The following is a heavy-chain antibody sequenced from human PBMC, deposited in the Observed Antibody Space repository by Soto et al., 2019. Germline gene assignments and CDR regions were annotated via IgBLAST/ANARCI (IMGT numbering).Heavy chain of an antibody. V-gene: IGHV1-18*01. CDR3: ARDRGVGSTTYYYYYGMDV. D-gene: IGHD1-26*01. J-gene: IGHJ6*02. Sequence: QVQLVQSGAEVKKPGASVKVSCKASGYTFSSYGLSWVRQAPGQGLEWMGWISTDNGNTNYAQKAQGRVMMTTDTSTSTAYVELRSLRSDDTAVYYCARDRGVGSTTYYYYYGMDVWGQGTTVTVSS. CDR2: ISTDNGNT. CDR1: GYTFSSYG.